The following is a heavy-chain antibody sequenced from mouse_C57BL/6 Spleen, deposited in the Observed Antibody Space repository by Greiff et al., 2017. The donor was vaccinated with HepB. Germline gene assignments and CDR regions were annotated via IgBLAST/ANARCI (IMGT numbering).Heavy chain of an antibody. CDR3: ARDYRDAMDY. CDR1: GYTFTDYY. CDR2: IYPGSGNT. V-gene: IGHV1-76*01. Sequence: QVQLQQSGAELVRPGASVKLSCKASGYTFTDYYINWVKQRPGQGLEWIARIYPGSGNTYYNEKFKGKATLTAEKSSSTAYMQLSSLTSEDSAVYFCARDYRDAMDYWGQGTSVTVSS. D-gene: IGHD2-14*01. J-gene: IGHJ4*01.